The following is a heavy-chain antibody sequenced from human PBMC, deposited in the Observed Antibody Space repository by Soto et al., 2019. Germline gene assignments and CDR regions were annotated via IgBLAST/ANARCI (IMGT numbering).Heavy chain of an antibody. Sequence: PSETLSLTCTVSGGSISSYYWSWIRQSPGKGLEWIGYIYHSGSTNYNPSLKSRVTISVDTSKNQFSLKLSSVTAADTAVYYCARLRSAYYYGFDSWGQGTLVTVSS. CDR3: ARLRSAYYYGFDS. CDR2: IYHSGST. D-gene: IGHD3-10*01. V-gene: IGHV4-59*01. J-gene: IGHJ4*02. CDR1: GGSISSYY.